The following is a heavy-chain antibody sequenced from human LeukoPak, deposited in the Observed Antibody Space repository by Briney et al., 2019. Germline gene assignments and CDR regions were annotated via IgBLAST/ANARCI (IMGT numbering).Heavy chain of an antibody. D-gene: IGHD3-22*01. Sequence: GGSLRLSCAASGFTFDDYAMHWVRQAPGKGLEWVSGISWNSGSIGNADSVKGRFTISRDNAKNSLYLQMNSLRAEDTALYYCAKDYYYDTSGYYGFFDYWGQGTLVTVSS. CDR1: GFTFDDYA. V-gene: IGHV3-9*01. CDR2: ISWNSGSI. CDR3: AKDYYYDTSGYYGFFDY. J-gene: IGHJ4*02.